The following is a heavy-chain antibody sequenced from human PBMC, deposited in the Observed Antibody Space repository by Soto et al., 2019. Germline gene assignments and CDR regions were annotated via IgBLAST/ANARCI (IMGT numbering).Heavy chain of an antibody. D-gene: IGHD4-17*01. J-gene: IGHJ1*01. CDR1: GFTFTNAW. CDR3: TTARGTYGAEYFQH. Sequence: GVSLRLSCAASGFTFTNAWMSWVRQAPGKGLEWVGRIKSKTDGGTTDYAAPVKGRFAITRDDSKNMLYLQMNSLKTDDTAVYYCTTARGTYGAEYFQHWGQGTLVTVSS. CDR2: IKSKTDGGTT. V-gene: IGHV3-15*01.